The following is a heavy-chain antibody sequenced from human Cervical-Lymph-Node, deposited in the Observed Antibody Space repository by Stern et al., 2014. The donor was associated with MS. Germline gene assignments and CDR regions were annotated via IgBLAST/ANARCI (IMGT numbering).Heavy chain of an antibody. V-gene: IGHV5-51*01. Sequence: VQLVESGAEVKKPGESLKISCKGSGYSFSSYWLGWGGQMPGKGLEGMGIIYPGDSDTRYSPSFQGQVTISIDKSISPAYLQWSSLEASDTAMYYCATGSDGYNFDYWGQGTLVTVSS. CDR1: GYSFSSYW. D-gene: IGHD5-24*01. J-gene: IGHJ4*02. CDR2: IYPGDSDT. CDR3: ATGSDGYNFDY.